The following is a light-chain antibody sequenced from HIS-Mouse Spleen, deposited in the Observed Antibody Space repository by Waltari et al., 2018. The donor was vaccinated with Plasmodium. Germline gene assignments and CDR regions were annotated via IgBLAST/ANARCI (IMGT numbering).Light chain of an antibody. J-gene: IGKJ2*01. CDR2: GAS. Sequence: EIVMTQSSATLSVSPAERATFSCRASQSVSSNLAWYQQKPGQAPRLLIYGASTRATGIPARFSGSGSGTEFTLTISSMQSEDFAVYYCQQYNNWPYTFGQGTKLEIK. CDR1: QSVSSN. V-gene: IGKV3-15*01. CDR3: QQYNNWPYT.